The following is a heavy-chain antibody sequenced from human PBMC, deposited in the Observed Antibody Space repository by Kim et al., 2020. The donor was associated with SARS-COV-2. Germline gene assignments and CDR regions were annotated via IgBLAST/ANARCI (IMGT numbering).Heavy chain of an antibody. V-gene: IGHV4-4*02. CDR1: GGSISSSNW. D-gene: IGHD1-26*01. J-gene: IGHJ6*02. CDR2: IYHSGST. Sequence: SETLSLTCAVSGGSISSSNWWSWVRQPPGKGLEWIGEIYHSGSTNYNPSLKSRVTISVDKSKNQFSLKLSSVTAADTAVYYCARDLRRSWELPLLYGMDVWGQGTTVTVSS. CDR3: ARDLRRSWELPLLYGMDV.